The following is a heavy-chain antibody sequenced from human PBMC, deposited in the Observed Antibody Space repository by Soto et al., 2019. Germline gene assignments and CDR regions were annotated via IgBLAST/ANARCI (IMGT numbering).Heavy chain of an antibody. CDR1: GGSISSSY. D-gene: IGHD2-15*01. J-gene: IGHJ5*02. CDR3: ARDKYCSGGSCRKTWFDP. CDR2: IYDDGSA. Sequence: SETLSLTCTVSGGSISSSYWSWIRQPPGKGLEWLAYIYDDGSANYNPSLKSRATISLDMSKNQFSLKLNSVTAADTAVYYCARDKYCSGGSCRKTWFDPWGQGTLVTVSS. V-gene: IGHV4-59*01.